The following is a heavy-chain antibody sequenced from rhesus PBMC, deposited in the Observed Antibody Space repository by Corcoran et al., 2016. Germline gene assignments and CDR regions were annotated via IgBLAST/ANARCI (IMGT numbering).Heavy chain of an antibody. J-gene: IGHJ2*01. CDR3: GGVRGRGSGGYSSWYLDL. Sequence: QVQLVQSGAEVKKPGSSVKVSCKASGYTFTDYYMHWVRQAPRQGLEWMGWINPYNGNTKYAQKFRGQVTWTRATATSTPYRRLGSWRSEDTAVYNGGGVRGRGSGGYSSWYLDLWGPGPPFTISS. CDR1: GYTFTDYY. D-gene: IGHD5-42*01. CDR2: INPYNGNT. V-gene: IGHV1S2*01.